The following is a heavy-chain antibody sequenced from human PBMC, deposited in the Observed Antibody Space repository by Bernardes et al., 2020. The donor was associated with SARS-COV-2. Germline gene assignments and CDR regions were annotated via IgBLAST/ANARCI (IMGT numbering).Heavy chain of an antibody. CDR3: AKDTWAYGGSYHYTYFAS. D-gene: IGHD1-26*01. V-gene: IGHV3-30*18. Sequence: GGSLRLSCAASGFTFSSFGMHWVRQAPGKGLEWVAVMSYDGNDKYYADSVKGRFTISRDNSKNTLYLQLSSLRSADTAVYYCAKDTWAYGGSYHYTYFASWGQGTLVTVSS. CDR1: GFTFSSFG. J-gene: IGHJ4*02. CDR2: MSYDGNDK.